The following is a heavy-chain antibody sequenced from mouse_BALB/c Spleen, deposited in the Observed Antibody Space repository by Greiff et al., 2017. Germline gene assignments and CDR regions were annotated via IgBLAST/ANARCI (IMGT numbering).Heavy chain of an antibody. J-gene: IGHJ2*01. CDR3: TRWDYEVGY. CDR2: IYPSDSYT. V-gene: IGHV1-69*02. CDR1: GYTFTSYW. Sequence: QVQLQQPGAELVRPGASVTLSCNASGYTFTSYWINWVKQRPGQGLEWIGNIYPSDSYTNYTQKFKDKATLTVDKTSSTAYMQLSSPTSEDSAVYYSTRWDYEVGYWGKGTTRTGSA. D-gene: IGHD2-4*01.